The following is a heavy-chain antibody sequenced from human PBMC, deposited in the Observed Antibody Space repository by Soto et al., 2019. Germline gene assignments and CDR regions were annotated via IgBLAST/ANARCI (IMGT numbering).Heavy chain of an antibody. D-gene: IGHD6-19*01. V-gene: IGHV3-9*01. Sequence: GGPQRRSGAASGVNVGDYAMQRVRQAPGKGLEWVSAISWNSGSIDYADSVKGRFTISRDNAKNSLYLQMNSLRAEDTALYYCAKSHTTSGWYVTTDYWGQGTRVTAPQ. J-gene: IGHJ4*02. CDR3: AKSHTTSGWYVTTDY. CDR2: ISWNSGSI. CDR1: GVNVGDYA.